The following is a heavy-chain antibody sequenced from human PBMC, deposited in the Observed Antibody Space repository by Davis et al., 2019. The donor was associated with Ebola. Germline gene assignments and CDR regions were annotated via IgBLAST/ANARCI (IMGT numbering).Heavy chain of an antibody. D-gene: IGHD3-16*01. Sequence: AASVKVSCKASGYPFTDFAINWLRQAPGQSFEWLGWITTNTASPTYARGFSERFVFSLDTSVNTAFLQINNLRAEDTAIYYCARGMGELALNWGQGTLVTVSS. V-gene: IGHV7-4-1*02. CDR2: ITTNTASP. CDR1: GYPFTDFA. CDR3: ARGMGELALN. J-gene: IGHJ4*02.